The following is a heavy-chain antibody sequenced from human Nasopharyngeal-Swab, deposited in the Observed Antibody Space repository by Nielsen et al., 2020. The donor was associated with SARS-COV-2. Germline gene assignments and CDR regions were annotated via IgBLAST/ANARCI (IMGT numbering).Heavy chain of an antibody. CDR1: GGSISGYF. J-gene: IGHJ6*01. Sequence: SETLSLTCSVSGGSISGYFLSWIRQPAAEGLEWIGCVYTSGSTNYNPSLKSRVTISIDMSKNQFSLELRSVTAADTAFYYCARSGTTKYGLDVWGQGTTVIVSS. D-gene: IGHD1-1*01. CDR3: ARSGTTKYGLDV. V-gene: IGHV4-4*07. CDR2: VYTSGST.